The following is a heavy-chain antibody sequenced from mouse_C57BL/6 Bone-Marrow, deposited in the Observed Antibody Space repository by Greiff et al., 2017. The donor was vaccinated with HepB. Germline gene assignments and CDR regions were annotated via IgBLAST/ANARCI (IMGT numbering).Heavy chain of an antibody. J-gene: IGHJ4*01. V-gene: IGHV1-66*01. CDR2: IYPGSGNT. CDR3: ARFFLGPPREDY. Sequence: QVQLQQSGPELVKPGASVKISCKASGYSFTSYYIHWVKQRPGQGLEWIGWIYPGSGNTKYNEKFKGKATLTADTSSSTAYMQLSSLTSEDSAVYYCARFFLGPPREDYWGQGTSVTVSS. CDR1: GYSFTSYY.